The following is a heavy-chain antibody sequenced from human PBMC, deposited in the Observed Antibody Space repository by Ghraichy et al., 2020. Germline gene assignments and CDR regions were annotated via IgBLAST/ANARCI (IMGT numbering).Heavy chain of an antibody. V-gene: IGHV4-59*01. D-gene: IGHD2-2*03. CDR2: IYYSGST. Sequence: SETLSLTCIVSGGSISSYYWSWIRQPPGKGLEWIGYIYYSGSTNYNPSLKSRVTISVDTSKNQFSLKLSSVTAADTAVYYCASMDIVVIPTAKWAFDIWGQWTMVTVSS. CDR1: GGSISSYY. CDR3: ASMDIVVIPTAKWAFDI. J-gene: IGHJ3*02.